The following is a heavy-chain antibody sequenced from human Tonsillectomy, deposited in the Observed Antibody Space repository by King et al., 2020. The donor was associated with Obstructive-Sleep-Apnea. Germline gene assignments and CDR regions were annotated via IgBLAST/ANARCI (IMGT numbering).Heavy chain of an antibody. CDR2: IYDDGRA. Sequence: VQLVESGGGLVQPGGSLRLSCAASGCTITSNYMDWVRQAPGKGLEGVSVIYDDGRAYYAESVKDRFTISRNISKNTLYLQINSLRPDDPAVYYVARELGVTSGWFPRYFDSWGQRTLVTVSS. CDR1: GCTITSNY. D-gene: IGHD6-19*01. CDR3: ARELGVTSGWFPRYFDS. V-gene: IGHV3-53*04. J-gene: IGHJ4*02.